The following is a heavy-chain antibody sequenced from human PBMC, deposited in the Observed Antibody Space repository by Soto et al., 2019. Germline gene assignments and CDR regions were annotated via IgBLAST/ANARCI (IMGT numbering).Heavy chain of an antibody. CDR3: ARIHLGELSALDY. CDR2: IYYSGST. D-gene: IGHD3-16*02. V-gene: IGHV4-31*03. J-gene: IGHJ4*02. CDR1: GGSISSGGYY. Sequence: SETLSLTCTVSGGSISSGGYYWSWIRQHPGKGLEWIGYIYYSGSTNYNPSLKSRVTISVDTSKNQFSLKLSSVTAADTAVYYCARIHLGELSALDYWGQGTLVTVSS.